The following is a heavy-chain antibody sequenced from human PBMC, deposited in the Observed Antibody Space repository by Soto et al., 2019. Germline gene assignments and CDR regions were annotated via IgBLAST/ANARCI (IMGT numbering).Heavy chain of an antibody. CDR3: ARLSGSYYRANYFDY. J-gene: IGHJ4*02. CDR2: FDPEDGET. V-gene: IGHV1-24*01. D-gene: IGHD3-10*01. Sequence: ASVKVSCKVSGYTLTELSMHWVRQAPGKGLEWMGGFDPEDGETIYAQKFQGRVTMTEDTSTDTAYMELSSLRSEDTAVYYCARLSGSYYRANYFDYWGQGTLVTVSS. CDR1: GYTLTELS.